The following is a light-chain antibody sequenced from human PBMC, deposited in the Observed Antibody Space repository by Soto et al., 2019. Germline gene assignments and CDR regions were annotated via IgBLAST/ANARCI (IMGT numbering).Light chain of an antibody. V-gene: IGKV1-39*01. CDR2: AAS. CDR3: QQAYSTLPIT. CDR1: QAITTY. Sequence: IQMTQSPSSLSASIGDRVTLTCRASQAITTYLNWYQHRPGTAPRLLIYAASILQNGVPSSFSGSGSGTDFTLTISSLQPEDSEAYSCQQAYSTLPITFGQGTRLDI. J-gene: IGKJ5*01.